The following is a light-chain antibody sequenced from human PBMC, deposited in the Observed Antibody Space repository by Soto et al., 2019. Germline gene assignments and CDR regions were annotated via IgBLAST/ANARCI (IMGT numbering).Light chain of an antibody. Sequence: EIVMTQSPATLSVSPGERATLSCKASQSVSSNFDWYQQKPGQAPRLLIYGASTKATGIPARFSGSGSGTEFTLTISSLQSEDFAVYYCQHYNNWPPWTFGQGTKVEIK. V-gene: IGKV3-15*01. CDR1: QSVSSN. CDR3: QHYNNWPPWT. CDR2: GAS. J-gene: IGKJ1*01.